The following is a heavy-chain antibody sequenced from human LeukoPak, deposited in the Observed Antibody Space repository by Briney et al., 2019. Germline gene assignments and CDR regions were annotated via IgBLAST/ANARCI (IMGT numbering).Heavy chain of an antibody. V-gene: IGHV4-31*03. Sequence: PSQTLSLTCTVSGGSISSGGYYWSWIRQHPGKGLEWIGYIYYSGSTYYNPSLKSRVTISVDTSKNQFSLKRSSVTAADTAVYYCARVDDSSGYFAFDYWGQGTLVTVSS. CDR1: GGSISSGGYY. CDR2: IYYSGST. CDR3: ARVDDSSGYFAFDY. J-gene: IGHJ4*02. D-gene: IGHD3-22*01.